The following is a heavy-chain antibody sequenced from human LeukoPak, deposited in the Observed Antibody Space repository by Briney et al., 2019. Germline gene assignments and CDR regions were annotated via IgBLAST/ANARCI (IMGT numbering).Heavy chain of an antibody. J-gene: IGHJ4*02. CDR1: GFTFSTCG. Sequence: GGSLRLSCTASGFTFSTCGMTWVRQAPGKGLEWVSGIGGNDDGTYYADSVKGRFTISRDNSKNTLYLQMNSLRAEDTAIYYCAKRGPIYSASPGNYFDYWGQGTLVTVSS. D-gene: IGHD3-10*01. V-gene: IGHV3-23*01. CDR3: AKRGPIYSASPGNYFDY. CDR2: IGGNDDGT.